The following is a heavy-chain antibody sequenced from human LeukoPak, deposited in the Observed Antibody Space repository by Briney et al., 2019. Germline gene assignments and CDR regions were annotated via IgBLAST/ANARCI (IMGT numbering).Heavy chain of an antibody. J-gene: IGHJ3*02. CDR2: IYTSGST. CDR1: GGSFSGYY. Sequence: PSETLSLTCAVYGGSFSGYYWSWIRQPAGKGLEWIGRIYTSGSTNYNPSLKSRVTMSVDTSKNQFSLKLSSVTAADTAVYYCARDQDGYYYLDAFDIWGQGTMVTVSS. V-gene: IGHV4-4*07. D-gene: IGHD3-22*01. CDR3: ARDQDGYYYLDAFDI.